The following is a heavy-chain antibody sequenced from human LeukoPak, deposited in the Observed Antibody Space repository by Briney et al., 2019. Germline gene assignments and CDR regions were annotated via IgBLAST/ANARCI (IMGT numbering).Heavy chain of an antibody. Sequence: SQTLSLTCTVSGGSISSGSYYWSWIRQPPGKGLEWIGEINHSGSTNYNPSLKSRVTISVDTSKNQFSLKLSSVTAADTAVYYCARRGVGVVIGEYYFDYWGQGTLVTVSS. J-gene: IGHJ4*02. CDR1: GGSISSGSYY. V-gene: IGHV4-30-2*01. CDR2: INHSGST. D-gene: IGHD3-3*01. CDR3: ARRGVGVVIGEYYFDY.